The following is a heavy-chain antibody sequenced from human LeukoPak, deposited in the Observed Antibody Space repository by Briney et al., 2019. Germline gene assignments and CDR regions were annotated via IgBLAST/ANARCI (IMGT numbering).Heavy chain of an antibody. CDR1: GFTFSTYW. CDR2: MYYSGST. CDR3: ARHYYDSTGYYYFDY. J-gene: IGHJ4*02. V-gene: IGHV4-39*01. Sequence: GSLRLSCAASGFTFSTYWMSWVRQPPGKGLEWIGSMYYSGSTYYNPSLKSRVTISVDTSKNQFSLKLSSVTAADTAVYYCARHYYDSTGYYYFDYWGQGTLVTVSS. D-gene: IGHD3-22*01.